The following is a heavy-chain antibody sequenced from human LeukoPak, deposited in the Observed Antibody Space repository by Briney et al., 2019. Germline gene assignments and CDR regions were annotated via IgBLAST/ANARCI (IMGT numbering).Heavy chain of an antibody. CDR3: ARDSLGTSSGWFDP. D-gene: IGHD6-19*01. V-gene: IGHV3-33*01. J-gene: IGHJ5*02. CDR2: IWYDGSNK. Sequence: GMSLRLSCAASGFTFSSYGMHWVRQAPGKGLEWVAVIWYDGSNKYYADSVKGRFTISRDNSKNTLYLQMNSLRAEDTAVYYCARDSLGTSSGWFDPWGQGTLVTVSS. CDR1: GFTFSSYG.